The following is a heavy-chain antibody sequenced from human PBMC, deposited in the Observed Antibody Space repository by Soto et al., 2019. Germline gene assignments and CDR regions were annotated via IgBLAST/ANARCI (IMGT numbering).Heavy chain of an antibody. CDR3: TTHLTYYDFWSGYPYDY. V-gene: IGHV3-15*01. J-gene: IGHJ4*02. D-gene: IGHD3-3*01. CDR2: IKSKTDGGTT. CDR1: GFIFGSFA. Sequence: EVQLLESGGGLVQPGGSLRLSCAASGFIFGSFAMSWVRQAPGKGLEWVGRIKSKTDGGTTDYAAPVKGRFTISRDDSKNTLYLQMNSLKTEDTAVYYCTTHLTYYDFWSGYPYDYWGQGTLVTVSS.